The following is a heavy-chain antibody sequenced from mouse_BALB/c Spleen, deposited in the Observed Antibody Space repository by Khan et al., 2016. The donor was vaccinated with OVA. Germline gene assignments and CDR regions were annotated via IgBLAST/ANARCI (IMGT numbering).Heavy chain of an antibody. CDR2: IRSKSNNYAT. D-gene: IGHD1-1*02. Sequence: EVQLQEPGGGLVQPKGSLKLSCAASGFTFNTYAMNWVRQAPGKGLEWVARIRSKSNNYATYYAVSVKDRFTISSDDSQIMLYLQMNNLKTEDTAIYYSARPLRGGGLAYGGQGTLITVSA. CDR3: ARPLRGGGLAY. J-gene: IGHJ3*01. CDR1: GFTFNTYA. V-gene: IGHV10-1*02.